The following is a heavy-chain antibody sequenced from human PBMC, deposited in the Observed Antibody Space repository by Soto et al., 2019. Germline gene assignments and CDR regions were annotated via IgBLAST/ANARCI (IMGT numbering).Heavy chain of an antibody. J-gene: IGHJ4*02. CDR3: ARDYDILTGYQLEYYFDY. CDR1: GGTFSSYT. CDR2: IIPILGIA. Sequence: SVKVSCKASGGTFSSYTISWVRQAPGQGLEWMGRIIPILGIANYAQKFQGRVTITADKSTSTAYMELSSLRSEDTAVYYCARDYDILTGYQLEYYFDYWGQGTLVTVSS. D-gene: IGHD3-9*01. V-gene: IGHV1-69*04.